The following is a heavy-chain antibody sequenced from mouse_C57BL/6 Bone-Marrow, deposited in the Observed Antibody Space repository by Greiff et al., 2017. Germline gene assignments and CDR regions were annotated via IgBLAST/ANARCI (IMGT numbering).Heavy chain of an antibody. V-gene: IGHV1-54*01. CDR1: GYAFTNYL. CDR3: AKKVGGRYLYFDY. J-gene: IGHJ2*01. CDR2: INPGSGGP. D-gene: IGHD1-1*02. Sequence: QVQLQQSGAELVRPGTSVTVSCKASGYAFTNYLIEWVKQRTGQGLEWIGVINPGSGGPNYNEKFKGKATLTADKSSSTAYMQRSRLTSVDSAVYFCAKKVGGRYLYFDYWGQGTTLTVSS.